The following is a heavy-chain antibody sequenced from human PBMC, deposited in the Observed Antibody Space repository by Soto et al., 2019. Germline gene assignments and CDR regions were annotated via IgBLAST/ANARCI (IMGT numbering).Heavy chain of an antibody. CDR3: ARVSDSCSWYVGWRDYYYGMDV. J-gene: IGHJ6*02. D-gene: IGHD6-13*01. CDR2: ISAYNGNT. Sequence: QVQLVQSGAEVKKPGASVKVSCKASGYTFTSYGISWVRQAPGQGLEWMGWISAYNGNTNYAQKLQGRVTMTTDTSTSTAYMELRSLRSDDTAVYYCARVSDSCSWYVGWRDYYYGMDVWGQGTTVTVSS. V-gene: IGHV1-18*01. CDR1: GYTFTSYG.